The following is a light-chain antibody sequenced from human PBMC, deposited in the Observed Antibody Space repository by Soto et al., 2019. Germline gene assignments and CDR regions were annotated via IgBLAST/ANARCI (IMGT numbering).Light chain of an antibody. CDR3: QQYNCYWT. CDR2: DAS. Sequence: DVQMTQSPSTLSASPGDRVTITCRASQSISSNLAWYQQKPGKSPKLLIYDASSLATGVPSRFSGSGSGTEFPITISSLQADDVAYYYCQQYNCYWTFGQGTKVDI. CDR1: QSISSN. V-gene: IGKV1-5*01. J-gene: IGKJ1*01.